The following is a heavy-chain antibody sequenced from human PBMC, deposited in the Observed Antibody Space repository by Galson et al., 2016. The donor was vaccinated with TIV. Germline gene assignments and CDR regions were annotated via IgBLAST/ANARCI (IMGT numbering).Heavy chain of an antibody. CDR2: ISGSGGIT. CDR3: AKRRNYGGDALES. CDR1: GFTFSTYA. J-gene: IGHJ3*02. Sequence: LRLSCAASGFTFSTYAMNWVRQAPGKGLEWVSGISGSGGITYIAESVKGRFAISRDNSRDTLYLQLNSRRAEDTAVYYCAKRRNYGGDALESWGQGTMGTVSS. D-gene: IGHD4-23*01. V-gene: IGHV3-23*01.